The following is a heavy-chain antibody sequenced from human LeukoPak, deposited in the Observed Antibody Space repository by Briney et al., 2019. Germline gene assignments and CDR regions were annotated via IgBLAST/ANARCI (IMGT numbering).Heavy chain of an antibody. CDR3: AKHMREPGYYYGMDV. J-gene: IGHJ6*04. D-gene: IGHD2-2*01. Sequence: GGSLRLSCAASGFTFSSYGMHWVRQAPGKGLEWVAVISYDGSNKYYADSVKGRFTISRDNSKNTLYLQMNSVRAEDTAVYYCAKHMREPGYYYGMDVWGKGTTVTVSS. CDR2: ISYDGSNK. CDR1: GFTFSSYG. V-gene: IGHV3-30*18.